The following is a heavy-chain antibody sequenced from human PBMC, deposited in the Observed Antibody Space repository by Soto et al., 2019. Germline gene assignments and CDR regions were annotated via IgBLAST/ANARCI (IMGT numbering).Heavy chain of an antibody. D-gene: IGHD3-3*01. CDR3: AKDTEGFWSGYPFFDY. J-gene: IGHJ4*02. CDR1: GFTFSSYA. V-gene: IGHV3-23*01. CDR2: IRGSGGST. Sequence: GGSLRLSCAASGFTFSSYAMSWVRQAPGKGLEWVSAIRGSGGSTYYADSVKGRFTISRDNSKNTLYLQMNSLRAEDTAVYYCAKDTEGFWSGYPFFDYWGQGTLVTVSA.